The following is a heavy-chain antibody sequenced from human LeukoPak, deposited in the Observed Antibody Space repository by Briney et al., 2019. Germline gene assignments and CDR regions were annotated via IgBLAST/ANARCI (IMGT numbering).Heavy chain of an antibody. CDR1: GFTFSSYA. V-gene: IGHV3-23*01. D-gene: IGHD7-27*01. J-gene: IGHJ4*02. Sequence: PRGSLRLSCAASGFTFSSYAMSWVRQAPGKGPEWVSTISGSAGSSDYADSVNGRFTISRDSFKNTLYLQLNSLRAEDTAVYYCAISSNWGIVDYWGQGTLVTVSS. CDR2: ISGSAGSS. CDR3: AISSNWGIVDY.